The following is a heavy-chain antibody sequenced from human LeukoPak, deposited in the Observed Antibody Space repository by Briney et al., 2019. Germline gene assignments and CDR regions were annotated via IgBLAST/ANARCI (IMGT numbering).Heavy chain of an antibody. CDR1: GFTFSDYY. V-gene: IGHV3-11*01. CDR2: ISSSSTTI. Sequence: GGSLRLSCAASGFTFSDYYLTWIRQAPGKGLEWVAYISSSSTTIYLADSVKGRFSISRDNANNSLYLQMNSLRADDTATYYCARVLGEFSLNYWGQGTLVTVSS. J-gene: IGHJ4*02. D-gene: IGHD3-10*01. CDR3: ARVLGEFSLNY.